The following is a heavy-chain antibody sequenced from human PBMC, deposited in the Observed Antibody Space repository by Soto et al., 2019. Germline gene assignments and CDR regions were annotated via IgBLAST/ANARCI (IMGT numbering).Heavy chain of an antibody. D-gene: IGHD2-8*01. J-gene: IGHJ4*02. Sequence: PGGSLRLSCAASGFTFGSYAMSWVRQAPGKGLEWVSGISGGGGSIYYADSVKGRFTISRDNSKSTLYLQMSSLRVEDTAVYDCAKDLMVAPGDYFDSWGQGTLVTVSS. V-gene: IGHV3-23*01. CDR2: ISGGGGSI. CDR1: GFTFGSYA. CDR3: AKDLMVAPGDYFDS.